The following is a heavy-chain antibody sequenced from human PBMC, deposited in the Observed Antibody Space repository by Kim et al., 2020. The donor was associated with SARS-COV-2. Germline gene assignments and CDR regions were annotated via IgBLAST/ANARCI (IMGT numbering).Heavy chain of an antibody. Sequence: GGSLRLSCAISGFTLSDYYMTWIRQAPGKGLEWISHIDNRGNFKYYADSVKGRFTISRDTAKNSLYLQINSLRAADTAVYYCARVDAYCGGDCPRYFYYMDVWGKGTTVTVSS. CDR1: GFTLSDYY. V-gene: IGHV3-11*01. J-gene: IGHJ6*03. CDR2: IDNRGNFK. CDR3: ARVDAYCGGDCPRYFYYMDV. D-gene: IGHD2-21*02.